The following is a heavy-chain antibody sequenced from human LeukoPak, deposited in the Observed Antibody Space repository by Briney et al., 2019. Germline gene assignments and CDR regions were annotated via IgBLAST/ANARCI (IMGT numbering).Heavy chain of an antibody. CDR3: ARVAVPGYYYYYMDV. V-gene: IGHV1-2*02. CDR2: INPNSGGT. CDR1: KYTFTGYY. D-gene: IGHD2-2*01. Sequence: ASVKVSCQASKYTFTGYYMHWVRQAPGQGLEWMGWINPNSGGTNYAQKFQGRVTMTRDTSISTAYVELSRLRSDDTAVYYCARVAVPGYYYYYMDVWGKGTTVTISS. J-gene: IGHJ6*03.